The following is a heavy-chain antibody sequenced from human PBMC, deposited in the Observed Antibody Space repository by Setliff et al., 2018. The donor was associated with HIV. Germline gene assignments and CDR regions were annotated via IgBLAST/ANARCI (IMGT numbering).Heavy chain of an antibody. D-gene: IGHD4-17*01. J-gene: IGHJ6*02. V-gene: IGHV4-34*01. CDR3: ARATVTVDFYYYGLDV. Sequence: SDTLSLTCAVYGGSFSDYYWSWIRQPPGKGLEWIGEINHSGSTNYNPSLKSRVTISVDTSKNQFSLKLSSVTAADTAVYYCARATVTVDFYYYGLDVWGQGTTVTVSS. CDR2: INHSGST. CDR1: GGSFSDYY.